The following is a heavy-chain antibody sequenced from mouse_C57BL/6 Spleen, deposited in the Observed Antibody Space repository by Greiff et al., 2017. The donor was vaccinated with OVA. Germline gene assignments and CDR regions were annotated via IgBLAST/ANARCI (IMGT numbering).Heavy chain of an antibody. V-gene: IGHV1-59*01. J-gene: IGHJ2*01. D-gene: IGHD2-4*01. CDR2: IDPSDSYT. CDR3: ARCDYAFDY. CDR1: GYTFTSYW. Sequence: VKLKQPGAELVRPGTSVKLSCKASGYTFTSYWMHWVKQRPGQGLEWIGVIDPSDSYTNYNQKFKGKATLTVDTSSSTAYMQLSSLTSEDSAVYYCARCDYAFDYWGQGTTLTVSS.